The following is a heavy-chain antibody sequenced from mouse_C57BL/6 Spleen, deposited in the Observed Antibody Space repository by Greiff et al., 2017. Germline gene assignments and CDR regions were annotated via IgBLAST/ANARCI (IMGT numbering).Heavy chain of an antibody. V-gene: IGHV5-17*01. CDR2: ISSGSSTI. Sequence: EVKLQESGGGLVKPGGSLKLSCAASGFTFSDYGMHWVRQAPEKGLEWVAYISSGSSTIYYADTVKGRFTISRDNAKNTLFLQMTSLRSEDTAMYYCARDLYFDDWGQGTTLTVSS. J-gene: IGHJ2*01. CDR1: GFTFSDYG. CDR3: ARDLYFDD.